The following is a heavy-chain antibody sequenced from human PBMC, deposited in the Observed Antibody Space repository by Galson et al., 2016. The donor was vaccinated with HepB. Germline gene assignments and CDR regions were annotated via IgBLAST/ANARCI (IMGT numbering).Heavy chain of an antibody. CDR2: IKEDGSEI. D-gene: IGHD3-3*01. Sequence: SLRLSCAASGFTFSSYWMSWVRQAPGKGLEWVANIKEDGSEIYYVDAVKGRFTISRDNAKNSLYLQMNSLRAEDTALYYCAKGTILGVVIGVGDAFDMWGQGTMVTVSS. CDR1: GFTFSSYW. CDR3: AKGTILGVVIGVGDAFDM. J-gene: IGHJ3*02. V-gene: IGHV3-7*03.